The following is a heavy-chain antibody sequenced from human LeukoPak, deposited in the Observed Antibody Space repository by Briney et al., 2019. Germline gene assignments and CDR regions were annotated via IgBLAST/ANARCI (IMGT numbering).Heavy chain of an antibody. D-gene: IGHD6-19*01. V-gene: IGHV4-39*01. J-gene: IGHJ4*02. CDR3: ARGEQWLVRY. CDR1: GGSISSSSYY. Sequence: SETLSLTCTVSGGSISSSSYYWGWIRQPPGKGLEWIGSIYYSGSTYYNPSLKSRVTISVDTSKNQFSLKLSSVAAADTAVYYCARGEQWLVRYWGQGTLVTVS. CDR2: IYYSGST.